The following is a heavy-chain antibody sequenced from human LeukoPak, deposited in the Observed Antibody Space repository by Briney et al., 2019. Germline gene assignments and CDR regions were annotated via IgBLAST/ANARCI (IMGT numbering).Heavy chain of an antibody. V-gene: IGHV4-38-2*02. CDR2: IYHSGAT. D-gene: IGHD2-2*01. CDR1: GFSISSGYY. CDR3: AREGGGYCSSTSCYEDY. J-gene: IGHJ4*02. Sequence: PSETLSLTCTVSGFSISSGYYWGWIRQPPGKGLEWIAAIYHSGATYYNPSLKSRVTMSVDTSENQFSLKLSSVTAADTAVYYCAREGGGYCSSTSCYEDYWGQGTLVTVSS.